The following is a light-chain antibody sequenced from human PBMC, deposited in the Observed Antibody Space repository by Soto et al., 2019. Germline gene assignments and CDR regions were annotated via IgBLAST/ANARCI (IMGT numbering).Light chain of an antibody. Sequence: DIVMTQSPDSLAVSLGERATINCKSSQSVLYSSNNKNYLTWYQQKPGQPPKLLIYWASTRESGVPDRFSGSGSGTDFTLTISSLQAEDVAVYYCQQYYDTPWTFGKGPRWRSN. J-gene: IGKJ1*01. CDR1: QSVLYSSNNKNY. V-gene: IGKV4-1*01. CDR2: WAS. CDR3: QQYYDTPWT.